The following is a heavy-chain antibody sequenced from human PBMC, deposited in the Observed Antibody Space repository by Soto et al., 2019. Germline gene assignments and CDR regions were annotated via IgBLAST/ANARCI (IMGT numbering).Heavy chain of an antibody. CDR3: ARGLRLGYFQH. Sequence: QVQLVESGGGVVQPGRSLRLSCAASGFTFSSYAMHWVRQAPGKGLEWVAVISYDGSNKYYADSVKGRFTISRDNSKNTLYLQMNILRAEDTAVYYCARGLRLGYFQHWGQGTLVTVSS. J-gene: IGHJ1*01. V-gene: IGHV3-30-3*01. CDR1: GFTFSSYA. CDR2: ISYDGSNK. D-gene: IGHD3-16*01.